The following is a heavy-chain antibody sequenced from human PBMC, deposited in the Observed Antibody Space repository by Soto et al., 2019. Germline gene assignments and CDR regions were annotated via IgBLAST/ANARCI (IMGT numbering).Heavy chain of an antibody. CDR2: ISPSSGET. Sequence: QVQLVQSGPEVKKPGASVKVSCKASGYSFSSYGITWVRQAPGQGLEWMGWISPSSGETNYAQKFQGRLTVTTDTPTTTAYLELRSLNSDDSAVYYCARDWHPRFDPWGPGTLVTVSS. CDR1: GYSFSSYG. CDR3: ARDWHPRFDP. V-gene: IGHV1-18*01. J-gene: IGHJ5*02.